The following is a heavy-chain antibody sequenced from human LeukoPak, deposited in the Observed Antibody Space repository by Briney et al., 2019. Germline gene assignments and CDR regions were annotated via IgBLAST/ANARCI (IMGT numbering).Heavy chain of an antibody. CDR1: GYSFTSYW. CDR3: ARPAYCGGDCYVAHHFDY. Sequence: GESLKISCKGSGYSFTSYWIAWVRQMPGKGLEWMGSIYPGDSDTRYSPSFQGQVTVSADKSISTAYLEWSSLKASDTAMYYCARPAYCGGDCYVAHHFDYWGQGTLVTVSS. CDR2: IYPGDSDT. J-gene: IGHJ4*02. D-gene: IGHD2-21*02. V-gene: IGHV5-51*01.